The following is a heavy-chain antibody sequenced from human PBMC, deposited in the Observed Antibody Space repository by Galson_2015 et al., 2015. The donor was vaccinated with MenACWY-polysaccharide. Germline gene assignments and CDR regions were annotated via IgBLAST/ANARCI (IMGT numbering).Heavy chain of an antibody. D-gene: IGHD3-10*01. Sequence: SLRLSCAASGFTFSDHYMHWIRQAPGKGLEWVSYISGSGSAIYFADSVKGRFIISRDNAKNSLYLQMNSLRAEDKAVYYGARDPRGARSSYFDNWGQGMQLTVSS. V-gene: IGHV3-11*01. CDR1: GFTFSDHY. J-gene: IGHJ4*02. CDR3: ARDPRGARSSYFDN. CDR2: ISGSGSAI.